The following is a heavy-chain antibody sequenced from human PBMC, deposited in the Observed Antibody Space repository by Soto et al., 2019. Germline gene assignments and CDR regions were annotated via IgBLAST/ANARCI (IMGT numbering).Heavy chain of an antibody. V-gene: IGHV1-2*02. D-gene: IGHD3-3*01. Sequence: ASVKVSCKASGYTFTGYYMHWVRQAPGQGLEWMGWINPNSGGTNYAQKFQGRVTMTRDTSISTAYMELSRLSSDDTAVYYCARDRAYYDFWSGYLGAYYYYGMDVWGQGTTVTVSS. CDR1: GYTFTGYY. J-gene: IGHJ6*02. CDR3: ARDRAYYDFWSGYLGAYYYYGMDV. CDR2: INPNSGGT.